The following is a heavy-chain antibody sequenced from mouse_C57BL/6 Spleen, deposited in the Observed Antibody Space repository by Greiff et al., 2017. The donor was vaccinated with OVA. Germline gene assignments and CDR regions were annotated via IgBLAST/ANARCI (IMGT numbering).Heavy chain of an antibody. CDR1: GYSITSGYD. D-gene: IGHD1-1*01. CDR2: ISYSGST. Sequence: EVKLQESGPGMVKPSQSLSLTCTVTGYSITSGYDWHWIRHFPGNKLEWMGYISYSGSTNYNPSLKSRISITHDTSKNHFFLKLNSVTTEDTATYYCASGRGYYGSSPFAYWGQGTLVTVSA. CDR3: ASGRGYYGSSPFAY. V-gene: IGHV3-1*01. J-gene: IGHJ3*01.